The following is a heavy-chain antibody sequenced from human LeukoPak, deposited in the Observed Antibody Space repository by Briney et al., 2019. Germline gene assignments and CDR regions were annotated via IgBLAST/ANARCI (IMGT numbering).Heavy chain of an antibody. CDR3: ATDLVLVATIGNY. V-gene: IGHV1-8*03. D-gene: IGHD5-12*01. J-gene: IGHJ4*02. Sequence: ASVKVSCKASGYTFTSYDINWVRQATGQGLEWMGWMNPKRGSTGYTQKFQGRVTFTRDTSTSTVYMELSSLRSEDTAVYYCATDLVLVATIGNYWGQGTLVTVSS. CDR1: GYTFTSYD. CDR2: MNPKRGST.